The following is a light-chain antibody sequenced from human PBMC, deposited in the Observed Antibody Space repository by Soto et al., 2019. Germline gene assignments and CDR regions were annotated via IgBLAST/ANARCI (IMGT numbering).Light chain of an antibody. Sequence: ESVLAQSPGTLSLSPGERATLSCRASQSVSSNYLASYQQKPGKAPRLLIYGASTRASGIPDRFSGSGSGTDFTLTISRLEPEDSAVYYCHQYGSSPTWTFGQGTKVEIK. CDR2: GAS. CDR3: HQYGSSPTWT. V-gene: IGKV3-20*01. J-gene: IGKJ1*01. CDR1: QSVSSNY.